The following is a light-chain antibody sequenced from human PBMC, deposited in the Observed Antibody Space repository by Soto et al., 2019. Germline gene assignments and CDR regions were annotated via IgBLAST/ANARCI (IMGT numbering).Light chain of an antibody. CDR1: NKDVGHFNY. Sequence: QSVLAQPASVSGSPGQSITISCTGTNKDVGHFNYVSWFQQHPGKAPKLLIFDVSNWPSGVSDRFSGSKSGNTASLTISGLQPEDEADYYCTSFTTSNTFVFGSGTKVTVL. CDR3: TSFTTSNTFV. V-gene: IGLV2-14*03. CDR2: DVS. J-gene: IGLJ1*01.